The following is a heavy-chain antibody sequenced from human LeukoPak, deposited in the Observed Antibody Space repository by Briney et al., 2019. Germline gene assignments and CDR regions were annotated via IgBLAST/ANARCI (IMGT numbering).Heavy chain of an antibody. Sequence: GGSLRLSCAASGFTFSNYEMNWVRQAPGKGLERVSYIGSSGSTIYYADSVKGRFTISRDNAKNSLYLQMNSLRAEDTAVYYCARGLFDYLYYFDYWGQGTLVTVSS. J-gene: IGHJ4*02. CDR2: IGSSGSTI. V-gene: IGHV3-48*03. D-gene: IGHD5-12*01. CDR1: GFTFSNYE. CDR3: ARGLFDYLYYFDY.